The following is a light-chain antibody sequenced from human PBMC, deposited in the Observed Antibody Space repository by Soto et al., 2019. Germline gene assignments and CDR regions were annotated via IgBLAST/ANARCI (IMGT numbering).Light chain of an antibody. Sequence: QSVLTQPHSASGTPGQRVTISCSGSSSNIGTSSVHWFQQLPGTAPKLLISTTNQRPSGVPERFSGSKSGTSASLAISGLQSEDEADYYCAAWVDSLNGHVFGTGTRSPS. V-gene: IGLV1-44*01. J-gene: IGLJ1*01. CDR1: SSNIGTSS. CDR2: TTN. CDR3: AAWVDSLNGHV.